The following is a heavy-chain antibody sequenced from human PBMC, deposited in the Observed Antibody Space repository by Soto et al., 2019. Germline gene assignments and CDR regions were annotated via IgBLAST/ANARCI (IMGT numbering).Heavy chain of an antibody. Sequence: QVQLVQSGAEVKKPGSSVKVSCKASGGTFSSYAISWVRQAPGQGLEWMGGIIPIFGTANYAQKFQGRVTITADESTSTAYMELSSLRSEDTAVYYCARRPYQGGSCNSGGCASSWFDSWGQGTLVTVSS. CDR1: GGTFSSYA. J-gene: IGHJ5*01. CDR3: ARRPYQGGSCNSGGCASSWFDS. D-gene: IGHD2-15*01. CDR2: IIPIFGTA. V-gene: IGHV1-69*01.